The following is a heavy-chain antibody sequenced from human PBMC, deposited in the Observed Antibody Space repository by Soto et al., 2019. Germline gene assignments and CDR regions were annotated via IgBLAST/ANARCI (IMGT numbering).Heavy chain of an antibody. CDR1: GYTFTGYY. CDR3: ARGTYYDILTGYYEIHY. J-gene: IGHJ4*02. D-gene: IGHD3-9*01. Sequence: ASVKVSCKASGYTFTGYYMHWVRQAPGQGLEWMGWINPNSGGTNYAQKFQGWVTMTRDTSISTAYMELSRLRSDDTAVYYCARGTYYDILTGYYEIHYSGQATLVTVSS. CDR2: INPNSGGT. V-gene: IGHV1-2*04.